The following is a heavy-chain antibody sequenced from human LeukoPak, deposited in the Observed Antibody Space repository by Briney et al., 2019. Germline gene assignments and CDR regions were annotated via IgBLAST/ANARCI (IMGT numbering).Heavy chain of an antibody. Sequence: ASVKVSCKSSGGTFSIYTINWVRQATGQGLEWMGWMNPNSGNTGYAQKFQGRVTMTRNTSISTAYMELSSLRSEDTAVYYCARVSVAGTSNYYYYYYMDVWGKGTTVTVSS. CDR2: MNPNSGNT. CDR3: ARVSVAGTSNYYYYYYMDV. CDR1: GGTFSIYT. J-gene: IGHJ6*03. V-gene: IGHV1-8*02. D-gene: IGHD6-19*01.